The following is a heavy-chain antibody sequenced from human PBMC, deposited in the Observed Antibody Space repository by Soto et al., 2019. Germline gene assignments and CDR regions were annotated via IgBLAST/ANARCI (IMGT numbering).Heavy chain of an antibody. D-gene: IGHD4-17*01. Sequence: PSETLSLTCAVYGGSFSGYYWSWIRQPPGKGLEWIGEINHSGSTNYNPSLKSRVTISVDTSKNQFSLKLSSVTAADTAVYYCARTSRRYGHLHYYYYYYMDVWGKGTTVTVSS. CDR1: GGSFSGYY. J-gene: IGHJ6*03. CDR3: ARTSRRYGHLHYYYYYYMDV. CDR2: INHSGST. V-gene: IGHV4-34*01.